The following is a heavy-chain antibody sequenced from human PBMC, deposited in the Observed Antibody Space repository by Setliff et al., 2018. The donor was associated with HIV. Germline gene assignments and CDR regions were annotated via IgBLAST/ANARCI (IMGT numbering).Heavy chain of an antibody. V-gene: IGHV4-59*11. J-gene: IGHJ4*02. Sequence: KPSETLSLTCTVSGASITSHYWSWTRQSPGRELEWIGYIYSTGSTNYNPSLQSRVTISVDKSKSQFSLKLNSVTAADTAVYYCGGNGYYSIDYWGQGTLVTVSS. CDR1: GASITSHY. CDR3: GGNGYYSIDY. D-gene: IGHD3-22*01. CDR2: IYSTGST.